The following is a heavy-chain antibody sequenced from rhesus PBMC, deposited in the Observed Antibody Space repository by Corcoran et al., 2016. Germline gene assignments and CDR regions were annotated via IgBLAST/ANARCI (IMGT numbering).Heavy chain of an antibody. CDR3: ARDGAGPFDY. D-gene: IGHD6-31*01. CDR1: GFTFSDYY. Sequence: EVQLVESGGGLAKPGGSLRLSCAASGFTFSDYYMDWVRQAPGMGLEWVSRISNGGGSTWYADSVKGRFTISRENAKNTLYLHMNSLRVEDTAVYSCARDGAGPFDYWGQGVLVTVSS. V-gene: IGHV3-178*01. CDR2: ISNGGGST. J-gene: IGHJ4*01.